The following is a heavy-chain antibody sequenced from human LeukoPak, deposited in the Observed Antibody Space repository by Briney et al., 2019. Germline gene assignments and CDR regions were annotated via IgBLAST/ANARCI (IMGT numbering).Heavy chain of an antibody. Sequence: SETLSLTCTVSGGSISSYYWSWIRQPPGKGLEWIGEIYHSGSTNYNPSLKSRVTISVDTSKNQFSLKLSSVTAADTAVYYCARAVRRTEITMVRGVIITGWFDPWGQGTLVTVSS. CDR1: GGSISSYY. CDR2: IYHSGST. D-gene: IGHD3-10*01. J-gene: IGHJ5*02. V-gene: IGHV4-59*01. CDR3: ARAVRRTEITMVRGVIITGWFDP.